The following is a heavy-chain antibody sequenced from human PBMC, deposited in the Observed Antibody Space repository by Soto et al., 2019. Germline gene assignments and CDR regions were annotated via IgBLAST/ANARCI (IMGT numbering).Heavy chain of an antibody. CDR3: AREDYGDRRRGFDY. J-gene: IGHJ4*02. CDR1: GGSVSTNSAT. D-gene: IGHD4-17*01. V-gene: IGHV6-1*01. Sequence: SQTLSLTCAISGGSVSTNSATWDWIRQSPSRGLEWLGRTYYRSKWYNDYAVSVKSRITINPDTSKNQFSLQLNSVTPEDTAVYYCAREDYGDRRRGFDYWGQGTLVTVSS. CDR2: TYYRSKWYN.